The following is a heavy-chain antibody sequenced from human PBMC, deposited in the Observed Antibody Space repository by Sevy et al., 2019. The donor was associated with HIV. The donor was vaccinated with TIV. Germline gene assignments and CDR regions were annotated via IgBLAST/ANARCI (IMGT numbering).Heavy chain of an antibody. V-gene: IGHV1-69*13. CDR2: ITPMFGVA. CDR1: GGTFNNYA. CDR3: AREGGIHVNWFDL. Sequence: ASVKVSCKASGGTFNNYAINRFRQSRGQGPEWMGAITPMFGVANYAQTLQGRVTITADESTSTLELSSLTSADTAIYYCAREGGIHVNWFDLWGQGSLVTVSS. J-gene: IGHJ5*01. D-gene: IGHD3-16*01.